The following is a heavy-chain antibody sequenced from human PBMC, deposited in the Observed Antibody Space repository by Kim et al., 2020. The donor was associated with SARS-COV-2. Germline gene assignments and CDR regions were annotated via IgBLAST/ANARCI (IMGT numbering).Heavy chain of an antibody. Sequence: SETLSLTCTVSGGSISSYYWSWIRQPPGKGLEWIGYIYYSGSTNYNPSLKSRVTISVDTSKNQFSLKLSSVTAADTAVYYCARQERDIVEGFYYYHYMDVWGKGTTVTVSS. V-gene: IGHV4-59*08. J-gene: IGHJ6*03. D-gene: IGHD2-15*01. CDR3: ARQERDIVEGFYYYHYMDV. CDR2: IYYSGST. CDR1: GGSISSYY.